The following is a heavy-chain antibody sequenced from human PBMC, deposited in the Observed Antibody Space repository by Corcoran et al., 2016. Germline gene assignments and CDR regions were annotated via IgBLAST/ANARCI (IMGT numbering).Heavy chain of an antibody. Sequence: QVQLVESGGGVVQPGRSLRLSCAASGFTFSSYGMHWVRQAPGKGLEWVAVISYDGSKKYYADSVKGRFTISRDNSKNTLYLQMNSLRAEDTAVYYCAKDRGPVTTFGYFDYWGQGTLVTVSS. CDR1: GFTFSSYG. CDR3: AKDRGPVTTFGYFDY. D-gene: IGHD3-16*01. CDR2: ISYDGSKK. V-gene: IGHV3-30*18. J-gene: IGHJ4*02.